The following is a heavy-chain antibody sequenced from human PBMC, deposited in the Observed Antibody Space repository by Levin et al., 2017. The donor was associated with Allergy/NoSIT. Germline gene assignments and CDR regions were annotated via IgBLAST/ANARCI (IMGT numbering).Heavy chain of an antibody. J-gene: IGHJ4*02. CDR2: LSGDGSRA. Sequence: GGSLRLSCAASGFTFNTYWMHWVRQAPGKGLMWVSHLSGDGSRANYADSVKGRFTISRDNAKNTVYLQMNSLRAEGTALYYCVRDRDGLSDYWGRGPLVTVSS. CDR3: VRDRDGLSDY. V-gene: IGHV3-74*01. CDR1: GFTFNTYW. D-gene: IGHD2-8*01.